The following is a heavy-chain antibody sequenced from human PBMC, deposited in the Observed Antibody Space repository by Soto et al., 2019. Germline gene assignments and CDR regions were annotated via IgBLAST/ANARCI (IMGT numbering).Heavy chain of an antibody. V-gene: IGHV3-30*18. J-gene: IGHJ4*02. D-gene: IGHD3-10*01. Sequence: GGSVRLSCAGSGFTFRWFGMNWVRQAPGKGLEWVARVSNDGSNEYYVDSVKGRFTISRDNSKNTLYLQMDSLRAEDTAVYYCAKGEVRGIIPSYFDYWGLGTLVTVSS. CDR2: VSNDGSNE. CDR1: GFTFRWFG. CDR3: AKGEVRGIIPSYFDY.